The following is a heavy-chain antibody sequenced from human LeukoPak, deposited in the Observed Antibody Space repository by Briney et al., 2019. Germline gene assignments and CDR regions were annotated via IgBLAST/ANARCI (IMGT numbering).Heavy chain of an antibody. D-gene: IGHD2-2*02. Sequence: PGGSLRLSCAASGFTFDDYAMHWVRRAPGRGLEWVSLISGDGGSTYYADSVKGRFTISRDNSKNSLYLQMNSLRTEDTALYYCAKIGGYCSSTSCYKSYYYYYMDVWGKGTTVTVPS. CDR1: GFTFDDYA. CDR2: ISGDGGST. CDR3: AKIGGYCSSTSCYKSYYYYYMDV. V-gene: IGHV3-43*02. J-gene: IGHJ6*03.